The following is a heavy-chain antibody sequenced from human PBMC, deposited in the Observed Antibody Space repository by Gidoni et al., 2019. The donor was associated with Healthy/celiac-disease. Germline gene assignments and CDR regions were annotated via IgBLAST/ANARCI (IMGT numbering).Heavy chain of an antibody. CDR2: IYYSGST. J-gene: IGHJ6*02. D-gene: IGHD3-3*01. CDR3: ARDGFSAREGHYDFWSGYYNPDYYYYYGMDV. Sequence: QVQLQESGPGLVKPSETLSLTCTVSGGSISSYYCSWIRQPPGTGLEWIGYIYYSGSTNYNPSLKSRVTISVDTSKNQFSLKLSSGTAADPAVYYCARDGFSAREGHYDFWSGYYNPDYYYYYGMDVWGQGTTVTVSS. V-gene: IGHV4-59*01. CDR1: GGSISSYY.